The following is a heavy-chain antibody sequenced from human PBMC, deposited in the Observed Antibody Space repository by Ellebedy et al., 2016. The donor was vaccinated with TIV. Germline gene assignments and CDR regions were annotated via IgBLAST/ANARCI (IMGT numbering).Heavy chain of an antibody. Sequence: SETLSLXCTVSGGSISSSSYYWSWIRQPPGKGLEWIGEINHSGSTNYNPSLKSRVTISVDTSKNQFSLKLSSVTAADTAVYYCARKDRFAYGGNRLYNWFDPWGQGTLVTVSS. CDR3: ARKDRFAYGGNRLYNWFDP. CDR1: GGSISSSSYY. CDR2: INHSGST. J-gene: IGHJ5*02. V-gene: IGHV4-39*07. D-gene: IGHD4-23*01.